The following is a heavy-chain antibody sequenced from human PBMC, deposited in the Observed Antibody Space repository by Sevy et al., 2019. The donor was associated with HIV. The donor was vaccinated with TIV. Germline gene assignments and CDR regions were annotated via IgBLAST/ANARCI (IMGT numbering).Heavy chain of an antibody. CDR2: IYHSGST. CDR3: ARRARARITGTTRGYYYYYMDV. CDR1: GYSISSGYY. Sequence: SETLSLTCAVSGYSISSGYYWGWIRQPPGKGLEWIGSIYHSGSTYYNPSLKSRVTISVDTSKNQFSLKLSSVTAADTAVYYCARRARARITGTTRGYYYYYMDVWGKGTTVTVSS. D-gene: IGHD1-7*01. J-gene: IGHJ6*03. V-gene: IGHV4-38-2*01.